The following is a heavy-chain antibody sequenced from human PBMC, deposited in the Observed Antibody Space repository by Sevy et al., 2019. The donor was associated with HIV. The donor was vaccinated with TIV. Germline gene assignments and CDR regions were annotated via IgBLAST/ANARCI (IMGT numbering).Heavy chain of an antibody. D-gene: IGHD2-8*01. CDR2: IEFDGSSQ. V-gene: IGHV3-30*02. J-gene: IGHJ4*02. CDR3: AKNTAAVGVGGFDY. CDR1: GFTFSYSG. Sequence: GGSLRLSWAASGFTFSYSGMHWVRQAPGKGLEWVTFIEFDGSSQYYADSVKGRFTILRDNSKNTLYLHMNSLRTDDTALYYCAKNTAAVGVGGFDYWGQGALVTVSS.